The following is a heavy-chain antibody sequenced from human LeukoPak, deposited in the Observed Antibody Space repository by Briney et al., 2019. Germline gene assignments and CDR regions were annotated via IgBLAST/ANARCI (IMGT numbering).Heavy chain of an antibody. CDR2: ITTDGSST. V-gene: IGHV3-74*01. CDR1: GSTLSSYW. Sequence: PGRSLRLSCAASGSTLSSYWMHSVRPAPGKGLVWVLRITTDGSSTSYADSVKGRFTISRDNAKNTLYLQMNSLRAEVTAVYYCARDNRGSYLFDYWGEGTLVTVSS. J-gene: IGHJ4*02. D-gene: IGHD1-26*01. CDR3: ARDNRGSYLFDY.